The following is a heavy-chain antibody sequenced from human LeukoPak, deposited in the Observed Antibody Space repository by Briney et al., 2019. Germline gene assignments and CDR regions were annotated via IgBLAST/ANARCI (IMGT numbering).Heavy chain of an antibody. CDR1: GGSISSGGYY. CDR2: IYHSGST. V-gene: IGHV4-30-2*05. Sequence: SETLSLTCTVSGGSISSGGYYWSWIRQPPGKGLEWIGYIYHSGSTYYNPSLKSRVTISVDTSKNQFSLKLSSVTAADTAVYYCARGFPPHLGFYDSSGYGPYDAFDIWGQGTMVTVSS. J-gene: IGHJ3*02. CDR3: ARGFPPHLGFYDSSGYGPYDAFDI. D-gene: IGHD3-22*01.